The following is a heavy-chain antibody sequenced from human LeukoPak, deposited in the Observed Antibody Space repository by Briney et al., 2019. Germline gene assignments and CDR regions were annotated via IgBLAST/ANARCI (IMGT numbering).Heavy chain of an antibody. D-gene: IGHD3-3*01. CDR1: GYTFTGYY. J-gene: IGHJ5*02. V-gene: IGHV1-2*02. CDR3: ARDPARVVDNWFDP. CDR2: INPNSGGT. Sequence: ASVKVSCKASGYTFTGYYMHWVRQAPGQGLEWMGWINPNSGGTNYAQKFQGRVTMTTDTSTSTAYMELRSLRSDDTAVYYCARDPARVVDNWFDPWGQGTLVTVSS.